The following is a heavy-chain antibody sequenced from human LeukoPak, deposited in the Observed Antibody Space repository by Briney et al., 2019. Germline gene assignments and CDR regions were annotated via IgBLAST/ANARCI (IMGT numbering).Heavy chain of an antibody. V-gene: IGHV3-49*04. CDR3: TRGPGEVVSDAFDI. D-gene: IGHD3-10*01. CDR2: IRSKAYGGTT. Sequence: GGSLRLSCAASGFTFSTYWMTWVRQAPGKGLEWVGFIRSKAYGGTTEYAASVKGRFTISRDDSKSIAYLQMNSLKTEDTAVYYCTRGPGEVVSDAFDIWGQGTMVTVSS. J-gene: IGHJ3*02. CDR1: GFTFSTYW.